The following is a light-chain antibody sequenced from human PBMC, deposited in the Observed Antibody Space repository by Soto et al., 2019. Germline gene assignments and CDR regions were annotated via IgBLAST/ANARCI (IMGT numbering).Light chain of an antibody. J-gene: IGLJ1*01. V-gene: IGLV2-14*01. CDR1: SSDVGGYNR. CDR2: DVT. Sequence: QSALTQPASVSGSPGQSITISCTGTSSDVGGYNRVSWYQQHPGKAPKLMIYDVTIRPSGVSNRFSGSKSGNTASLTISGLHAEDEAEYYCSSYPTSSTLEGVFGTGTKLTVL. CDR3: SSYPTSSTLEGV.